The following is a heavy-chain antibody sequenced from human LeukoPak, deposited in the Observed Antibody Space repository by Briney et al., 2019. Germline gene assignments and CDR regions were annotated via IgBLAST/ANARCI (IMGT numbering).Heavy chain of an antibody. J-gene: IGHJ6*02. CDR2: ISYSGST. CDR1: GGSIRSYY. D-gene: IGHD3-10*01. V-gene: IGHV4-59*01. Sequence: SETLSLTCTVSGGSIRSYYWTWIRQPPGKGLEWIGYISYSGSTKYNPSLKSRVTISLDTSKNQFSLKLNSVTAADTAVYHCARVQYYYGSGSYFNCGMDVWGQGTTVTVSS. CDR3: ARVQYYYGSGSYFNCGMDV.